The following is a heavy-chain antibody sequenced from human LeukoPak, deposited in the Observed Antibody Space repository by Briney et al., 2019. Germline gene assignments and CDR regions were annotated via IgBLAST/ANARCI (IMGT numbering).Heavy chain of an antibody. Sequence: GGSLRLSCAASGLTFSSYWMTWVRQAPGKGLEWVANIKQDGSEKYYVDSVKGRFTISRDNAKNSLYLQMNSLRVEDTAVYYCASWGPAAYCSNGSCSWGQGTLVTVSS. CDR3: ASWGPAAYCSNGSCS. V-gene: IGHV3-7*01. CDR2: IKQDGSEK. D-gene: IGHD2-15*01. CDR1: GLTFSSYW. J-gene: IGHJ5*02.